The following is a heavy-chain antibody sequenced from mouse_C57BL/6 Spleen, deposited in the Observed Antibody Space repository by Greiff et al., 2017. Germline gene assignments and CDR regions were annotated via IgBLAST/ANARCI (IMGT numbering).Heavy chain of an antibody. V-gene: IGHV1-15*01. CDR3: TRLSNGASY. Sequence: QVHVKQSGAELVRPGASVTLSCKASGYTFTDYEMHWVKQTPVHGLEWIGAIDPETGGTAYNQKFKGKAILTADKSSSTAYMELRSLTSEDSAVYYCTRLSNGASYWGQGTTLTVSS. CDR1: GYTFTDYE. J-gene: IGHJ2*01. CDR2: IDPETGGT. D-gene: IGHD2-5*01.